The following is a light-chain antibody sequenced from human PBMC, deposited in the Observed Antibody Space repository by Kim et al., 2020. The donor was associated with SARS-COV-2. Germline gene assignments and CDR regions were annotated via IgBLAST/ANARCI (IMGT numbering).Light chain of an antibody. Sequence: SVSPGERATLSCRASQSVSSNLAWYQQKPGQAPRLLTYSASTRATGIPARFSGSGSGTEFTLTISSLQSEDFAVYYCQQYNNWPYTFGHGTKLEI. V-gene: IGKV3-15*01. J-gene: IGKJ2*01. CDR1: QSVSSN. CDR3: QQYNNWPYT. CDR2: SAS.